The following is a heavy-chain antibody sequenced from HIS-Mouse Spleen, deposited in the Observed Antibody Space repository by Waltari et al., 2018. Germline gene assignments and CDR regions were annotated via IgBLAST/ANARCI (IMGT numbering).Heavy chain of an antibody. V-gene: IGHV3-30*04. CDR1: GFTFSSYA. CDR2: ISYDGRNK. CDR3: ARRRSYFDY. J-gene: IGHJ4*02. Sequence: QVQLVESGGGVVQPGRSLRLSCAASGFTFSSYAMHWVRQAPGKGLEWVAVISYDGRNKYYADSVKGRFTISRDNSKNPLYLQMNSLRAEDTAVYYCARRRSYFDYWGQGTLVTVSS.